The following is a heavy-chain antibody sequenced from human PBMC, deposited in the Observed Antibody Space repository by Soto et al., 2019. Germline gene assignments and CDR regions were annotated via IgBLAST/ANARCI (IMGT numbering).Heavy chain of an antibody. CDR2: IIPIFGTA. Sequence: QVQLVQSGAEVKKPGSSVKVSCKASGGTFSSYAISWVRQAPGQGLEWMGGIIPIFGTANYAQKFQGRVTITADESTSTAYMVLSSLRSEDTAVYYCARERSVGDVWSGPAGGMDVWGQGTTVTVSS. CDR3: ARERSVGDVWSGPAGGMDV. V-gene: IGHV1-69*01. D-gene: IGHD3-3*01. J-gene: IGHJ6*02. CDR1: GGTFSSYA.